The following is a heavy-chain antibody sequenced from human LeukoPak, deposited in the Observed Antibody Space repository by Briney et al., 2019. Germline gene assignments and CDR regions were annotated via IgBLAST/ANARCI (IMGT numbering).Heavy chain of an antibody. CDR3: ARGRTTVTTIWFDP. V-gene: IGHV1-8*01. J-gene: IGHJ5*02. CDR2: MNPNSGNT. Sequence: ASVKVSCKASGYTFTGYDINWVRQASGQGLEWMGWMNPNSGNTGYAQKFQGRVTMTRNTSISTAYMELSSLRSEDTAVYYCARGRTTVTTIWFDPWGQGTLVTVSS. D-gene: IGHD4-17*01. CDR1: GYTFTGYD.